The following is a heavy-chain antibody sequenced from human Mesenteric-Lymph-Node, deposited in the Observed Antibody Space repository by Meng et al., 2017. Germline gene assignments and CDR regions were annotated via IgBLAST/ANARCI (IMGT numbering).Heavy chain of an antibody. CDR3: ARKSYGTRY. D-gene: IGHD3-16*01. CDR1: GGSISSSSYY. V-gene: IGHV4-39*07. CDR2: MYYSGST. J-gene: IGHJ4*02. Sequence: SETLSLTCTVSGGSISSSSYYWGWIRQPPGKGLEWIGSMYYSGSTYYNPSLESRLTISADTSKNQFSLELSSVTAADTAVYYCARKSYGTRYWSPGTLVTVSS.